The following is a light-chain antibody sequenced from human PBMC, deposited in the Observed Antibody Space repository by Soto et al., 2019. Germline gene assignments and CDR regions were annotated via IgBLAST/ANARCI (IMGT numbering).Light chain of an antibody. CDR3: QQYKNYWT. CDR2: KAS. Sequence: DIPMTQSPSTLSASVGDRVTITCRASQSISVWLAWYQQKPGKAPKLLIYKASDLESGVPSRFSGSGSGTEFTLTIRSLQPDDFGTYYCQQYKNYWTFGQGTKVEIK. CDR1: QSISVW. V-gene: IGKV1-5*03. J-gene: IGKJ1*01.